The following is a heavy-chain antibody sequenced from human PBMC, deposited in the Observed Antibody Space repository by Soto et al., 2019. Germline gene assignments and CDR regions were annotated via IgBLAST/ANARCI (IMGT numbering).Heavy chain of an antibody. Sequence: PGGSLRLSCAASGFTFSSYAMSWVRQAPGKGLEWVSAISGSGGSTYYADSVKGRFTISRDNSKNTLYLQMNSLRAEDTAVYYCAKWDETYYYDSSGSYGMDVWGQGTTVTVS. CDR2: ISGSGGST. D-gene: IGHD3-22*01. CDR3: AKWDETYYYDSSGSYGMDV. CDR1: GFTFSSYA. V-gene: IGHV3-23*01. J-gene: IGHJ6*02.